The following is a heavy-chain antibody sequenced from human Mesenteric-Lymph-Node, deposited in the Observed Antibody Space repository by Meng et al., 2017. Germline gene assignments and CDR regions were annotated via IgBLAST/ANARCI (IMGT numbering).Heavy chain of an antibody. CDR1: GYAITNDLY. V-gene: IGHV4-38-2*02. CDR3: ATLGEFHYDNSGLDL. Sequence: SETLSLTCTVSGYAITNDLYWGWIRQSPGKGLEWIGSIFYTGKTDYNPSLKSRVTISVDASKNKFSLKVNSVTAADTAVYYCATLGEFHYDNSGLDLWGPGTLVTVSS. CDR2: IFYTGKT. J-gene: IGHJ5*02. D-gene: IGHD3-22*01.